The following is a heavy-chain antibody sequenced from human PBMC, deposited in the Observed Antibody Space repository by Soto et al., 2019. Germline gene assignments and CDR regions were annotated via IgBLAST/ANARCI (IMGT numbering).Heavy chain of an antibody. CDR2: IDPSDSYT. J-gene: IGHJ4*02. CDR3: ARHYRYAFWRGYPPDDY. Sequence: PGESLKISCKGSGYSFTSYWISWVRQMPGKGLEWMGRIDPSDSYTNYSPSFQGHVTISADKSISTAYLQWSSLKASDTAMYYCARHYRYAFWRGYPPDDYWGQGTLVNVS. D-gene: IGHD3-3*01. V-gene: IGHV5-10-1*01. CDR1: GYSFTSYW.